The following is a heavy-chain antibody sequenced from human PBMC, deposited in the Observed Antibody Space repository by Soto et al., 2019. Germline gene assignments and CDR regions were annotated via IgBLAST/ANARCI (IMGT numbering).Heavy chain of an antibody. CDR3: ARYNSYAIDC. V-gene: IGHV4-59*01. J-gene: IGHJ4*02. CDR2: IHYSGTT. Sequence: SETLSLTCTVSGTSISSYYWSWIRQPPGRGLEWIANIHYSGTTNYNPSLASRVTLSVDTSKNQFSLKMTSVTAADRAMYFCARYNSYAIDCWGRGTLVTVSS. CDR1: GTSISSYY. D-gene: IGHD2-8*01.